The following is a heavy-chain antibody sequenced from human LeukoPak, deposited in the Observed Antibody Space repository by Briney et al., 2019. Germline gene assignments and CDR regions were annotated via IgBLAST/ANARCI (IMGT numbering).Heavy chain of an antibody. Sequence: PGGSLRLSCAASGFTFSPYWMHWVRQAPGKGLVWVSRINSDGSSTSYADSVKGRFTISRDNAKNTLYLQMNSLRAEDTAVYYCALQRDGDYSRMDVWGQGTTVTVSS. V-gene: IGHV3-74*01. J-gene: IGHJ6*02. D-gene: IGHD4-17*01. CDR1: GFTFSPYW. CDR3: ALQRDGDYSRMDV. CDR2: INSDGSST.